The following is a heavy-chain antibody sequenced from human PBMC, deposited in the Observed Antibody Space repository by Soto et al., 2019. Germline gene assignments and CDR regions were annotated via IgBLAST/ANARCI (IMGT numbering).Heavy chain of an antibody. V-gene: IGHV3-23*01. CDR1: GFNFKKFA. CDR2: ISCCGGSA. J-gene: IGHJ4*02. D-gene: IGHD6-19*01. CDR3: AKADGQQWLIPHLDN. Sequence: VHLLESGGGVVQPGGSLRLSCVASGFNFKKFAMAWVRQAAGEGLEWVSGISCCGGSASYADSVKGRFSIARDDSKNTVSLQLNSLRVEDTAQYYCAKADGQQWLIPHLDNWGQATLVTVS.